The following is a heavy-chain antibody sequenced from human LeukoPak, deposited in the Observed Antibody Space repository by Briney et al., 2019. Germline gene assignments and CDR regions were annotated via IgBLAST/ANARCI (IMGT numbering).Heavy chain of an antibody. V-gene: IGHV3-30*18. J-gene: IGHJ6*02. D-gene: IGHD2-2*01. Sequence: GGSLRLSCAASEFTFSTYGMHWVRQAPGKGLEWVAVISYDGSNKYYADSVKGRFTISRGNSKNTLYLQMNSLRAEDTALYYCAKDPCSSTSCYAYNFYYYGMDVWGQGTTVTV. CDR1: EFTFSTYG. CDR2: ISYDGSNK. CDR3: AKDPCSSTSCYAYNFYYYGMDV.